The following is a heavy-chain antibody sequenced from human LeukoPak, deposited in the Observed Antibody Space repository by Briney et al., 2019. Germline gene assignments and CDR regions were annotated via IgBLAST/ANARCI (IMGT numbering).Heavy chain of an antibody. J-gene: IGHJ4*02. Sequence: PGGSLRLSCAASGFTFSSYEMNWVRQAPGKGLEWVSYISSSGSTIYYADSVKGRFTISRDNAKNSLYLQMNSLRAEDTAVYYCARDKENYYDSSGYSYWGQGTLVTVSS. CDR3: ARDKENYYDSSGYSY. D-gene: IGHD3-22*01. CDR2: ISSSGSTI. V-gene: IGHV3-48*03. CDR1: GFTFSSYE.